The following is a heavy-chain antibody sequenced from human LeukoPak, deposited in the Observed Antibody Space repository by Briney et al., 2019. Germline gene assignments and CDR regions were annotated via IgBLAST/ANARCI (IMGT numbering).Heavy chain of an antibody. V-gene: IGHV1-46*01. CDR3: ATNSPQYYDSSGYFLDY. D-gene: IGHD3-22*01. CDR2: INPSGGST. J-gene: IGHJ4*02. CDR1: GYTFTSYY. Sequence: ASVKVSCKASGYTFTSYYMHWVRQAPGQGLEWMGIINPSGGSTSYAQKFQGRVTMTRDTSTSTVYMELSSLRSEDTAVYYCATNSPQYYDSSGYFLDYWGQGTLVTVSS.